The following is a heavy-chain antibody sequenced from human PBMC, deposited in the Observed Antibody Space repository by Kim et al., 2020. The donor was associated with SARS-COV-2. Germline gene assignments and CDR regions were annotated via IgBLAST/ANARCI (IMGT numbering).Heavy chain of an antibody. CDR2: INAGNGYT. CDR3: ARGGSSGGGGFDY. V-gene: IGHV1-3*01. CDR1: GYIFTNYA. Sequence: ASVKVSCKASGYIFTNYAIHWVRQAPGQRLEWMGWINAGNGYTKYSQKFQGRVTITRDTSASTDYMELSSLISEDTAVYYCARGGSSGGGGFDYWGQGTLVTVSS. D-gene: IGHD6-19*01. J-gene: IGHJ4*02.